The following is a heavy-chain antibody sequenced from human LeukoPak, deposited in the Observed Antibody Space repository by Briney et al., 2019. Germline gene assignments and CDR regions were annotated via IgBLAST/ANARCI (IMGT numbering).Heavy chain of an antibody. Sequence: SETLSLTXTVSGGSISSYYWSWIRQPPGKGLEWIGYIYYSGGTNYNPSLKSRVTISVDTSKNQFSLKLGSVTAADTAVYYCARAPHRYYYIDYWGQGTLVTVSS. CDR2: IYYSGGT. V-gene: IGHV4-59*01. D-gene: IGHD3-10*01. J-gene: IGHJ4*02. CDR1: GGSISSYY. CDR3: ARAPHRYYYIDY.